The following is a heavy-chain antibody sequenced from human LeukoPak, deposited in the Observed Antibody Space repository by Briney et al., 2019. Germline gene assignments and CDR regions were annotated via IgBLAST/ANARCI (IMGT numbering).Heavy chain of an antibody. Sequence: ASVKVSCKASGYTFTSYGISWARQAPGQGLEWMGWISAYNGNTNYAQKLQGRVTMTTDTSTSTAYMELRSLRSGDTAVYYCARVPHSYGRVNYYYYYMDVWGKGTTVTVSS. V-gene: IGHV1-18*01. D-gene: IGHD5-18*01. CDR2: ISAYNGNT. J-gene: IGHJ6*03. CDR3: ARVPHSYGRVNYYYYYMDV. CDR1: GYTFTSYG.